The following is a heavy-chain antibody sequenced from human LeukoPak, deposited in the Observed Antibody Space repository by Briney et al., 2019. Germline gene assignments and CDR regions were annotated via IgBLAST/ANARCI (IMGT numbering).Heavy chain of an antibody. CDR3: ARDQDGYNSLDY. Sequence: SETLSLTCIVSGGSISSYYWSWIRQPPGKGLEWIGYIYYSGSINYNPSLKSRVTISVDTSKNQFSLKLSSVTAADTAVYYCARDQDGYNSLDYWGQGTLVTVSS. D-gene: IGHD5-24*01. CDR1: GGSISSYY. J-gene: IGHJ4*02. CDR2: IYYSGSI. V-gene: IGHV4-59*01.